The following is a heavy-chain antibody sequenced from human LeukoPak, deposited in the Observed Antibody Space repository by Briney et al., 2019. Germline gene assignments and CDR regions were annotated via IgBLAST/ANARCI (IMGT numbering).Heavy chain of an antibody. CDR2: IYYTGST. CDR3: AREGRFVVVTAHDY. V-gene: IGHV4-59*01. Sequence: PSETLSLTCGVSGGAITNYYWNWIRQAPGKGLEWLGYIYYTGSTTYNPSVKSRITISLDTSKKQISLKLRSVTAADTAVYYCAREGRFVVVTAHDYWGQGTLVTVSS. D-gene: IGHD2-21*02. J-gene: IGHJ4*02. CDR1: GGAITNYY.